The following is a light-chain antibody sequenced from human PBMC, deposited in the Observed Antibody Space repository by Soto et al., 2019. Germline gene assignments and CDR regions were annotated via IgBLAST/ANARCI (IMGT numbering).Light chain of an antibody. J-gene: IGKJ2*01. CDR2: DAS. V-gene: IGKV1-5*01. CDR3: QQYKSPPYT. CDR1: QSISTL. Sequence: DIQMTQSPSTLSASVGDRVTITCRASQSISTLLAWYQQKPGKAPKLLIYDASSLENGDPARFSGNGSGTEFTLAISSLQSDDCATYYCQQYKSPPYTFGRGTRLEIK.